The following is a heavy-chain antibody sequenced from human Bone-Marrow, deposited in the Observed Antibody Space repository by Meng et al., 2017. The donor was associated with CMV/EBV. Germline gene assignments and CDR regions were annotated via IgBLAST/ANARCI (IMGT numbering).Heavy chain of an antibody. Sequence: GESLKISCVASGFTVSSNYMTWVRQAPGKGLEWVSVIYSGGNTYYADSVKGRFTISRDNSKNTLYLQMNSLRAEDTAVYYCARDKIYSSSWYVYYYGMDVWGQGNTVTVAS. V-gene: IGHV3-66*02. D-gene: IGHD6-13*01. CDR1: GFTVSSNY. CDR3: ARDKIYSSSWYVYYYGMDV. CDR2: IYSGGNT. J-gene: IGHJ6*02.